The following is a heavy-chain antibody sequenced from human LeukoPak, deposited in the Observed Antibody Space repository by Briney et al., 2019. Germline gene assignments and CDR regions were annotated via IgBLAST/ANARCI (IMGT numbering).Heavy chain of an antibody. Sequence: SVKVSCKASGSTFSSYAISWVRQAPGQGLEWMGGIIPIFGTANYAQKFQGRVTITTDESTSTAYMELSSLRSEDTAVYYCARGSGYGGNSIYFDYWGQGTLVTVSS. D-gene: IGHD4-23*01. CDR1: GSTFSSYA. CDR2: IIPIFGTA. J-gene: IGHJ4*02. CDR3: ARGSGYGGNSIYFDY. V-gene: IGHV1-69*05.